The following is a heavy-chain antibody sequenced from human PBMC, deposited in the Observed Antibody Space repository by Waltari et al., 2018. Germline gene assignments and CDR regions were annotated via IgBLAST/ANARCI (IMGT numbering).Heavy chain of an antibody. CDR2: INPSSGST. D-gene: IGHD2-2*01. CDR3: ARGSCSSTTCPKDY. J-gene: IGHJ4*02. Sequence: VRQAPGQGLEWMGIINPSSGSTRNAQKFQGRVTTTSDTSTSTVYMELSSLTSEDTAVYYCARGSCSSTTCPKDYWGQGTLVTVSP. V-gene: IGHV1-46*01.